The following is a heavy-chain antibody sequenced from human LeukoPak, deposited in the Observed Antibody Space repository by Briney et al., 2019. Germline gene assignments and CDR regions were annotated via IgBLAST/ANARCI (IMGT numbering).Heavy chain of an antibody. V-gene: IGHV4-34*01. CDR1: GGSFSGYY. D-gene: IGHD3-9*01. Sequence: SETLSLTCAVYGGSFSGYYWSWIRQPPGKGLEWIGEINHSGSTNYNPSLKSRVTMSVDTSKNQFSLKLSSVTAADTAVYYCAGSYYDILTGPNNWFDPWGQGTLVTVSS. J-gene: IGHJ5*02. CDR3: AGSYYDILTGPNNWFDP. CDR2: INHSGST.